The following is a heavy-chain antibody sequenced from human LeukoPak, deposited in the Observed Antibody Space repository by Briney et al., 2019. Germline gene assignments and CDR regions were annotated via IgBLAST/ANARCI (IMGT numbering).Heavy chain of an antibody. CDR2: IIPIFGTA. J-gene: IGHJ5*02. CDR1: GYTFTNYD. CDR3: ARDLTNYYDSSGYPHGLGFDP. V-gene: IGHV1-69*13. Sequence: SVKVSCKASGYTFTNYDISWVRQAPGQGLEWMGGIIPIFGTANYAQKFQGRVTITADESTSTAYMELSSLRSEDTAVYYCARDLTNYYDSSGYPHGLGFDPWGQGTLVTVSS. D-gene: IGHD3-22*01.